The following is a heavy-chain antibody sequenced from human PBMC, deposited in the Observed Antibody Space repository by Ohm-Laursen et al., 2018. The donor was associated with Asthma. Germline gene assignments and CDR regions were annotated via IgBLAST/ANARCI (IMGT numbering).Heavy chain of an antibody. V-gene: IGHV3-23*01. Sequence: SLRLSCSASGFTFRNYAMTWVRQAPGKGLEWVSTISLGGGGTYFADSVRGRFTISRDNSKNTVYLQMNSLRAEDTAVYYCARDRSRSGHYPRPHDYWGQGTLITVSS. D-gene: IGHD3-22*01. J-gene: IGHJ4*02. CDR2: ISLGGGGT. CDR1: GFTFRNYA. CDR3: ARDRSRSGHYPRPHDY.